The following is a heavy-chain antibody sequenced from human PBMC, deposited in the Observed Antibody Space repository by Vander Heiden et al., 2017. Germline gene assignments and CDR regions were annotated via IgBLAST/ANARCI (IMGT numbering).Heavy chain of an antibody. Sequence: EVQLVESGGGLVQPGWSLRLSCAASGFTFDDDAMHWVRQAPGKGLEWVSGISWNSGSIGYADSVKGRFTISRDNAKNSLYLQMNSLRAEDTALYYCARTVGYCSSTSCYQYFQHWGQGTLVTVSS. CDR3: ARTVGYCSSTSCYQYFQH. CDR2: ISWNSGSI. D-gene: IGHD2-2*01. V-gene: IGHV3-9*01. J-gene: IGHJ1*01. CDR1: GFTFDDDA.